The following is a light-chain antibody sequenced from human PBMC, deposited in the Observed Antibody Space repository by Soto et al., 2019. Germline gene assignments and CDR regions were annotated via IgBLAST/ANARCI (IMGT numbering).Light chain of an antibody. CDR1: SSDVGAYNY. V-gene: IGLV2-14*01. J-gene: IGLJ1*01. CDR2: DGS. Sequence: QSALTQPASVSGSPGQSITISCTGTSSDVGAYNYVSWYQQHPGKAPKLMIYDGSHRPSGVSHRFSGSKSGNTASLTISGLQAEDEADYYCGSYTTSSNYVFGTGTKLTVL. CDR3: GSYTTSSNYV.